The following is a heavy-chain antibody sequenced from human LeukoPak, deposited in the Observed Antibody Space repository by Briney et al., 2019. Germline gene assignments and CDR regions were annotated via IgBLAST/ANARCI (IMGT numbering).Heavy chain of an antibody. J-gene: IGHJ4*02. V-gene: IGHV3-23*01. CDR2: ISGGGGST. CDR3: AKDLCSDTSCSSRGIDY. CDR1: GFTFTSYS. Sequence: GGSLRLSCAASGFTFTSYSMNWVRQAPGKGLEWVSTISGGGGSTYYADSVKGRFTISRDNSKNTLYLQVNSLRVEDTAMYYCAKDLCSDTSCSSRGIDYWGQGTLVTVSS. D-gene: IGHD2-2*01.